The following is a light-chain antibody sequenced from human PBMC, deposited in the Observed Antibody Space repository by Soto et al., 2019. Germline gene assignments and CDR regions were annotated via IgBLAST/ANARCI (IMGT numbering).Light chain of an antibody. Sequence: DIQMTQSPSSLSASVGDRVTITCRASQSISNWLACYQQRPGEAPKLLIYAASSLQSGVPSRFSGSGYGTDFTLTISSLQPEDFATYYCQQANIFPWTFGQGTKVDIK. J-gene: IGKJ1*01. CDR1: QSISNW. CDR2: AAS. CDR3: QQANIFPWT. V-gene: IGKV1-12*01.